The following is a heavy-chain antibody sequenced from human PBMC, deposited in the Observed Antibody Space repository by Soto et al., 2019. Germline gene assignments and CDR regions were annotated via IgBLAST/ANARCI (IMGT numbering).Heavy chain of an antibody. V-gene: IGHV3-66*01. D-gene: IGHD4-17*01. CDR2: IYSGGST. CDR3: ARELTVTTARTDY. Sequence: EVQLVESGGGLVQPGGSLRLSCAASGFTVSSNYMSWVRQAPGKGLEWVSVIYSGGSTYYAASVKGRFTISRDNSKNTLYLQMNSLRAEDTAVYYCARELTVTTARTDYWGQGTLVTVSS. J-gene: IGHJ4*02. CDR1: GFTVSSNY.